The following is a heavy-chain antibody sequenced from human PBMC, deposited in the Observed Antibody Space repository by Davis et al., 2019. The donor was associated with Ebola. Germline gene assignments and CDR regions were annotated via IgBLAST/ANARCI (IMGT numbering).Heavy chain of an antibody. D-gene: IGHD2-15*01. J-gene: IGHJ4*02. Sequence: PGGSLRLSCAVSGFTFCNYNMNWVRQTPGKGLEWVSHISDDSTSTYSADSVKGRFTISRDNAKNSLYLQLNTLRDEDTAVYFCVSAGWDHWGQGTLVTVSS. V-gene: IGHV3-48*02. CDR1: GFTFCNYN. CDR3: VSAGWDH. CDR2: ISDDSTST.